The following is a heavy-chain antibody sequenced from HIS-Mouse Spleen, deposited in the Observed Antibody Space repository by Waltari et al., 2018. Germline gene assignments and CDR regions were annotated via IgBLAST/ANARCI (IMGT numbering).Heavy chain of an antibody. D-gene: IGHD7-27*01. V-gene: IGHV3-30*03. J-gene: IGHJ5*02. CDR1: GFTFSSYG. CDR3: ASRPGDWFDP. Sequence: QVQLVESGGGVVQPGRSLRLSCAASGFTFSSYGMHWVRQAPGKGLEWVAVISYDGSNKYYADSVKGRFTISRDNSKNTLYLQMNSLRAEDTAVYYCASRPGDWFDPWGQGTLVTVSS. CDR2: ISYDGSNK.